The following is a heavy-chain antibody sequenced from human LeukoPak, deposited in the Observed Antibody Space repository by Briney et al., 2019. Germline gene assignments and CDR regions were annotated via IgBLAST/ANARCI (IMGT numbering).Heavy chain of an antibody. V-gene: IGHV4-38-2*02. CDR3: ARDRYYYGSGSYYNLDY. CDR1: GYSISSGYY. Sequence: SETLSLTCTVSGYSISSGYYWGWIRQPPGKGLEWIGSIYHSGSTYYNPPLKSRVTMSVDTSKNQFSLKLSSVTAADTAVYYCARDRYYYGSGSYYNLDYWGQGTLVTVSS. D-gene: IGHD3-10*01. J-gene: IGHJ4*02. CDR2: IYHSGST.